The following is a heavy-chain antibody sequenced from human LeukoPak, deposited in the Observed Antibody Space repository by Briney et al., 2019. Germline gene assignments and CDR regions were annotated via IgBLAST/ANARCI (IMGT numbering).Heavy chain of an antibody. CDR3: ARISDSYSSSRYGGVDY. Sequence: SETLSLTCTVSGGSISSYYWSWIRQPPGKGLEWIGYIYYSGSTNYNPSLKSRVTISVDTSKNQFSLKLSSVTAADTAVYYCARISDSYSSSRYGGVDYWGQGTLVTVSS. CDR1: GGSISSYY. D-gene: IGHD6-13*01. V-gene: IGHV4-59*01. CDR2: IYYSGST. J-gene: IGHJ4*02.